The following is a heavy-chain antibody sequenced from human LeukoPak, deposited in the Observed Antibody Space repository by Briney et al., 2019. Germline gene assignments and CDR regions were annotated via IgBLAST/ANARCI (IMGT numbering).Heavy chain of an antibody. D-gene: IGHD1-26*01. CDR2: ISYDGSNK. CDR3: ARERYSGISGYFDY. Sequence: GRSLRLSCAASGFTFSSYAMHWVRQAPGKGLEWVAVISYDGSNKYYADSVKGRFTISRDNSKNTLYLQMNSLRAEDTAVYYCARERYSGISGYFDYWGQGTLVTVSS. V-gene: IGHV3-30-3*01. J-gene: IGHJ4*02. CDR1: GFTFSSYA.